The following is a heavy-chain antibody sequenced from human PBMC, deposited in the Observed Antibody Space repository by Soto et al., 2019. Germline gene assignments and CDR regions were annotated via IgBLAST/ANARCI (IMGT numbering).Heavy chain of an antibody. CDR1: GFIFSNFG. CDR2: IWYDGSNE. CDR3: ARDLGYSSSWSLFDY. J-gene: IGHJ4*02. Sequence: QVQLVESGGGVVQPGRSLRLSCAASGFIFSNFGMHWVRQAPGKGLEWVAVIWYDGSNEYYADSVKGRFTISKDNSKNMLYLQMNSLRAEDTAVYYCARDLGYSSSWSLFDYWGQGTLVTVSS. D-gene: IGHD6-13*01. V-gene: IGHV3-33*01.